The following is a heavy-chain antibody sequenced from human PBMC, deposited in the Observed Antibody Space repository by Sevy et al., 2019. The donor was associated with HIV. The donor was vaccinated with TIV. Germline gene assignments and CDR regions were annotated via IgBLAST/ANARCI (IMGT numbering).Heavy chain of an antibody. J-gene: IGHJ4*02. V-gene: IGHV3-30*04. CDR2: ISYDGSNK. CDR1: GFTFSGYA. CDR3: AKTLGAIASPFDY. Sequence: GGSLRLSCAASGFTFSGYAMHWVRQAPGKGLEWVAVISYDGSNKYYADSVKGRFTISRDNSKNTLYLQMISLRAEDTAVYYCAKTLGAIASPFDYRGQGTLVTVSS. D-gene: IGHD7-27*01.